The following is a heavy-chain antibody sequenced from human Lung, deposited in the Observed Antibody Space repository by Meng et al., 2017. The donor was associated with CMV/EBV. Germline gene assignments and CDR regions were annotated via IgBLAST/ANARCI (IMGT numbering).Heavy chain of an antibody. Sequence: GGSLRLXCAASGFTFSSYWMHWVRQVPGKGLVWVARINSDGSSTSYADSVKGRFTISRDNAKNTLYLQMNSLRAEDTAVYYCATELITTAGTRRDYWGQETLVTVSS. CDR3: ATELITTAGTRRDY. V-gene: IGHV3-74*01. CDR1: GFTFSSYW. D-gene: IGHD6-13*01. CDR2: INSDGSST. J-gene: IGHJ4*02.